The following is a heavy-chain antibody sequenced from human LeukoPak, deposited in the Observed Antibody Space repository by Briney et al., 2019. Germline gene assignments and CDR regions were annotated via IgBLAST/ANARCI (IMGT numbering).Heavy chain of an antibody. V-gene: IGHV1-69*13. CDR2: IIPIFGTA. Sequence: SVKVSCKASGGTFSSYAISWVRQAPGQGLEWMGGIIPIFGTANYAQKFQGRVTITADESTSTAYMELSSLRSEDTAVYYCAGGPPRCGGDCYPSSNWGQGTLVTVSP. D-gene: IGHD2-21*02. CDR1: GGTFSSYA. CDR3: AGGPPRCGGDCYPSSN. J-gene: IGHJ4*02.